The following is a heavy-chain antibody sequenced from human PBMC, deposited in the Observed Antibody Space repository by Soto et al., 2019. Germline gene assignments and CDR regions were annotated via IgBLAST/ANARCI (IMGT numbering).Heavy chain of an antibody. CDR2: MSSDGSNK. CDR1: GFTFSSYG. V-gene: IGHV3-30*18. J-gene: IGHJ4*02. Sequence: QVQLVESGGGVVQPGRSLRLSCAASGFTFSSYGMHWVRQAPGKGLEWVAGMSSDGSNKYYADSVKGRFTISRDNSKNTLYLHMNSLRAEDTAVYYGAKDPYSSGWYGFDFWGQGTLVTVSS. CDR3: AKDPYSSGWYGFDF. D-gene: IGHD6-19*01.